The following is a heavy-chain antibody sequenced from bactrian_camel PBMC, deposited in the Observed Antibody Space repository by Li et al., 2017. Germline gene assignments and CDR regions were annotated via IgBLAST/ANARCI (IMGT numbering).Heavy chain of an antibody. Sequence: ESGGVLVQPGGSLRLSCANSGFTFCNYEMSWYRQAPGKEREFVSSITFDGSSTRYAASVKGRFAITRDNAKNTIYLRMNSLKPEDTGMYYCKTDEGPRTPSAEICQRRWGQGTQVTVS. D-gene: IGHD2*01. CDR3: KTDEGPRTPSAEICQRR. V-gene: IGHV3S40*01. J-gene: IGHJ4*01. CDR2: ITFDGSST. CDR1: GFTFCNYE.